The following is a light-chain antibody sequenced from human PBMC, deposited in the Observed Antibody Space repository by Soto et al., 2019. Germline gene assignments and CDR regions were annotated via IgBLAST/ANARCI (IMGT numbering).Light chain of an antibody. V-gene: IGLV1-40*01. CDR2: GNT. Sequence: QTVVTQPPSVSGAPGQRVTISCTGSSSNIGAGYDVHWYQQLPGRAPKLLIYGNTNRPSGVPDRFSGSKSGTSASLAITGLRPKDGVVIICWSLASGWVWDFGEGPKPTV. CDR3: WSLASGWVWD. CDR1: SSNIGAGYD. J-gene: IGLJ2*01.